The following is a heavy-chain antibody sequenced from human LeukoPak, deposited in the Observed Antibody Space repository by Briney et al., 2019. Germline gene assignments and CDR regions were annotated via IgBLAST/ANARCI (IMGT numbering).Heavy chain of an antibody. D-gene: IGHD3-22*01. CDR1: GYTFTNYY. J-gene: IGHJ4*02. CDR2: INPGGGNT. CDR3: ARTYDSSGQPTHYYFDY. Sequence: ASVKVSCKASGYTFTNYYMHWVRQAPGQGLEWMGLINPGGGNTNYAQKFQGRVTITADESTSTAYMELSSLRSEDTAVYYCARTYDSSGQPTHYYFDYWGQGTLVTVSS. V-gene: IGHV1-46*01.